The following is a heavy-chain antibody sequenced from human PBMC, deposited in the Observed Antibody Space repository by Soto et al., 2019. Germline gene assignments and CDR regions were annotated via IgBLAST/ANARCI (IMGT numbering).Heavy chain of an antibody. Sequence: GASVKVSCKASGYTFSHYAITWVRQARGQSLEWIGWISAYSGNTNYAQKFQERVTISWDMSTNTAYMELSSLRSEDTAVYYCVKTLQYSYGLPHWG. J-gene: IGHJ1*01. CDR1: GYTFSHYA. CDR2: ISAYSGNT. CDR3: VKTLQYSYGLPH. D-gene: IGHD5-18*01. V-gene: IGHV1-58*02.